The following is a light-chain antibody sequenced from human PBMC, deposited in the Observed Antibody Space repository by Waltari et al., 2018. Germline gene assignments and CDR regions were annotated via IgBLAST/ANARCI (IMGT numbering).Light chain of an antibody. CDR2: EVS. CDR1: SSDVGGYHH. J-gene: IGLJ3*02. Sequence: QSALTQPASVSGSPGQSLTISCTGTSSDVGGYHHVSWYQQHPGKAPKLMIYEVSNRPSGVSNRFSGSKSGNTASLTISGLQAEDEADYYCSSYTSSSTWVFGGGTKLTVL. CDR3: SSYTSSSTWV. V-gene: IGLV2-14*01.